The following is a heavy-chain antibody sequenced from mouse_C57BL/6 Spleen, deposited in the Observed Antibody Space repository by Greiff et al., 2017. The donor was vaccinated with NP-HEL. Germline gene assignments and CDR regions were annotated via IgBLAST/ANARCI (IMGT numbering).Heavy chain of an antibody. CDR3: ARGGRFITTVVAQDY. CDR1: GYTFTSYD. J-gene: IGHJ2*01. Sequence: QLQQSGPELVKPGASVKLSCKASGYTFTSYDINWVKQRPGQGLEWIGWIYPRDGSTKYNEKFKGKATLTVDTSSSTAYMELHSLTSEDSAVYFCARGGRFITTVVAQDYWGQGTTLTVSS. CDR2: IYPRDGST. V-gene: IGHV1-85*01. D-gene: IGHD1-1*01.